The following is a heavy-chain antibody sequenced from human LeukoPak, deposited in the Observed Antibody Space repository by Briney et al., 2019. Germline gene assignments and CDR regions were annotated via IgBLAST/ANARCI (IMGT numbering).Heavy chain of an antibody. CDR3: AKDPPVRIAARSTDY. J-gene: IGHJ4*02. CDR1: GFTVSSNY. V-gene: IGHV3-53*01. CDR2: IYSGGST. Sequence: PGGSLRLSCAASGFTVSSNYMSWVRQAPGKGLEWVSVIYSGGSTYYADSVKGRFTISRDNSKNTLYLQMNSLRAEDTAVYYCAKDPPVRIAARSTDYWGQGTLVTVSS. D-gene: IGHD6-6*01.